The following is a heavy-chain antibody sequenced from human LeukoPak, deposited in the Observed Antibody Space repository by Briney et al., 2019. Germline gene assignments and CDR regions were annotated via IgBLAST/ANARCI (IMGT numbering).Heavy chain of an antibody. D-gene: IGHD2-2*01. CDR3: ARDPPEAAMGIDY. CDR2: INANSGVT. CDR1: GYTFTGYY. Sequence: ASVKVSCKASGYTFTGYYMHWVRQAPGQGLECMGWINANSGVTKYAQKFQGRVTMTRDTSTSTAYMELSSLTADDTAVYYCARDPPEAAMGIDYWGQGTLVTVSS. J-gene: IGHJ4*02. V-gene: IGHV1-2*02.